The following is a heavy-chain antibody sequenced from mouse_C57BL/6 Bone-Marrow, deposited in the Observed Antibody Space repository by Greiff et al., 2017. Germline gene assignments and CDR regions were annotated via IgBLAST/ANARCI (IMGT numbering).Heavy chain of an antibody. V-gene: IGHV1-64*01. CDR3: SREDDDGQRGAWFAY. D-gene: IGHD2-3*01. CDR2: IHPNSGST. J-gene: IGHJ3*01. CDR1: GYTFTSYW. Sequence: QVQLQQPGAELVKPGASVKLSCKASGYTFTSYWMHWVQQRPGQGLEWIGMIHPNSGSTNYNEKFKSKATLTVDKSSSTAYMQLSSLTSEDSAVYYCSREDDDGQRGAWFAYWGQGTLVTVSA.